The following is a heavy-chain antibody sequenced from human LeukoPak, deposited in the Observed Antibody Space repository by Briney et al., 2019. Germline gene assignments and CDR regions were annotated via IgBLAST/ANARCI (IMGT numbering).Heavy chain of an antibody. CDR3: ARDYPIVGDSSGSLV. J-gene: IGHJ3*01. CDR2: INHSGST. Sequence: GSLRLSCAASGFTFSTYWMNWVRQPPGKGLEWIGEINHSGSTNYNPSLKSRVTISVDTSKNQFSLKLSSVTAADTAVYYCARDYPIVGDSSGSLVWGQGTMVTVSS. CDR1: GFTFSTYW. D-gene: IGHD3-22*01. V-gene: IGHV4-34*01.